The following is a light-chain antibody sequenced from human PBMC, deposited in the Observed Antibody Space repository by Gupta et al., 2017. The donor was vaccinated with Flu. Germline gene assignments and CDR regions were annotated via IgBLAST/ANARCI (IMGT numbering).Light chain of an antibody. J-gene: IGLJ1*01. CDR1: RGDIGDYKY. V-gene: IGLV2-14*03. CDR2: EVT. CDR3: SSYATTNTLV. Sequence: SITITWTGTRGDIGDYKYVSWYQQYPGRAPKLIIYEVTNRPSHVSSRFSVSKSGNTASLTISGLQADDEADYLCSSYATTNTLVFGSGTAVTV.